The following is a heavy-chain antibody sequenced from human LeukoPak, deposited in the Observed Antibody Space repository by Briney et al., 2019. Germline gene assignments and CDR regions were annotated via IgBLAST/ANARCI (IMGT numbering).Heavy chain of an antibody. V-gene: IGHV3-30*02. Sequence: GGSLRLSCAASGFTFSSYGMHWVRQAPGKGLEWVAFIRYDGSNKYYADSVKGRFTISRDNSKNTLYLQMNSLRPEDTAVYYCAKVGSAGYWGQGTLVTVSS. J-gene: IGHJ4*02. CDR1: GFTFSSYG. CDR2: IRYDGSNK. D-gene: IGHD1-14*01. CDR3: AKVGSAGY.